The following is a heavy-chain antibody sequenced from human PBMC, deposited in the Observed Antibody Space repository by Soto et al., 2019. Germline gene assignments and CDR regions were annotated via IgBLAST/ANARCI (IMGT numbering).Heavy chain of an antibody. CDR3: AKGLKYYYDSSGYYPPFDL. Sequence: PGGSLRLSCAAPGFTFSSYGMHWVRQAPGKGLEWVAVISYDGSNKYYADSVKGRFTISRDNSKNTLYLQMNSLRAEDTAVYYCAKGLKYYYDSSGYYPPFDLWGRGTLVTVSS. CDR2: ISYDGSNK. CDR1: GFTFSSYG. D-gene: IGHD3-22*01. V-gene: IGHV3-30*18. J-gene: IGHJ2*01.